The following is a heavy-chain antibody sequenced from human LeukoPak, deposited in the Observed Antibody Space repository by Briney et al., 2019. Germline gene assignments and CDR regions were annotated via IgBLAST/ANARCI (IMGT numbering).Heavy chain of an antibody. CDR3: ARGKDGYNYYFDY. D-gene: IGHD5-24*01. J-gene: IGHJ4*02. V-gene: IGHV1-69*13. Sequence: SVKVSCKASGGTFSSYAISWVRQAPGPGLEWMGGIIPIFGTANYAQKFQGRVTITADESTSTAYMELSSLRSEDTAVYYRARGKDGYNYYFDYWGQGTLVTVSS. CDR2: IIPIFGTA. CDR1: GGTFSSYA.